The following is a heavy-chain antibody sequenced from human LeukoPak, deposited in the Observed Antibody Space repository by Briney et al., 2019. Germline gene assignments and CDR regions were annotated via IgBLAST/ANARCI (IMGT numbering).Heavy chain of an antibody. CDR2: IRSKANSYAT. J-gene: IGHJ4*02. V-gene: IGHV3-73*01. D-gene: IGHD4-17*01. Sequence: GGSLRLSCAASGFTFSGSAMHWVRQASGKGLEWVGRIRSKANSYATAYAASVKGRFTISRDDSKNTAYLQMNSLKTEVTAVYYCTSATTVTTPVYYFDYWGQGTLVTVSS. CDR1: GFTFSGSA. CDR3: TSATTVTTPVYYFDY.